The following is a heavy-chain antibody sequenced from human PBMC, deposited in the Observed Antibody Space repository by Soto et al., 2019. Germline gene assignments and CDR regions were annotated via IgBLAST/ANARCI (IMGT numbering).Heavy chain of an antibody. D-gene: IGHD6-19*01. CDR1: GGSISSSSYY. J-gene: IGHJ5*02. V-gene: IGHV4-39*01. CDR2: IYYSGST. CDR3: ARGAYSSGWYGDNWFDP. Sequence: SETLSLPCTVSGGSISSSSYYWGWIRQPPGKGLEWIGSIYYSGSTYYNPSLKSRVTISVDTSKNQFSLKLSSVTAADTAVYYCARGAYSSGWYGDNWFDPWGQGTLVTVSS.